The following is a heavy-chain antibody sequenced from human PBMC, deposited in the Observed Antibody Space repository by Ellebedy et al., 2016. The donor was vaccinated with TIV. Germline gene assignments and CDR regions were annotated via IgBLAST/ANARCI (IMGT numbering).Heavy chain of an antibody. CDR1: GFTFSTNA. CDR3: TKHRPSASMDV. J-gene: IGHJ6*02. CDR2: ISADGTRS. D-gene: IGHD6-25*01. V-gene: IGHV3-23*01. Sequence: GESLKISCAASGFTFSTNAMGWVRQSPERGLEWISAISADGTRSYYADSVKGRFFISRDNSNNILYLQMNSLRAKDTAVYYSTKHRPSASMDVWGQGTTVTVSS.